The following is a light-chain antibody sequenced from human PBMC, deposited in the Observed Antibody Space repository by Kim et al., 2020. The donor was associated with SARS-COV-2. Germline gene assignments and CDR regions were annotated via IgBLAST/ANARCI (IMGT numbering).Light chain of an antibody. J-gene: IGLJ2*01. CDR1: NVGSKS. CDR3: QVWDSSSDHVV. V-gene: IGLV3-21*04. CDR2: NDS. Sequence: APGKTARITCGGNNVGSKSVHWYQQKPGQAPVVVISNDSDRPSGIPERFSGSNSGNTATLTISRVEAGDEADYYCQVWDSSSDHVVFGGGTQLTVL.